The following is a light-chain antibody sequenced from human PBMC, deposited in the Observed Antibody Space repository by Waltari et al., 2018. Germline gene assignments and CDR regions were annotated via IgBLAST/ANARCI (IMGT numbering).Light chain of an antibody. CDR2: DDD. J-gene: IGLJ1*01. Sequence: YVVTQPPSVSVAPGQTARITCGADNIGSIPVHWFQQKPGQAPVMVVYDDDARPSGIPERFSGSNAGDPAILTISRVEAGDEADYYCQFWDNSNDHPYVFGTGTKVTVL. CDR3: QFWDNSNDHPYV. CDR1: NIGSIP. V-gene: IGLV3-21*02.